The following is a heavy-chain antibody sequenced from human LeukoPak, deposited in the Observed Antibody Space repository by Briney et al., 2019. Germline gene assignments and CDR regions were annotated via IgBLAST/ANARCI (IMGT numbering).Heavy chain of an antibody. D-gene: IGHD3-22*01. CDR3: ARGGYYYDSSGYSHLPDY. CDR2: IIPIVGTT. J-gene: IGHJ4*02. V-gene: IGHV1-69*13. Sequence: ASVKVSCKASGDTFSSYAFSWVRQAPGQGLEWMGGIIPIVGTTNYAQMLQGRVTIAADGSTSTAYMELSSLRSEDTAVYYCARGGYYYDSSGYSHLPDYWGQGTLVTVSA. CDR1: GDTFSSYA.